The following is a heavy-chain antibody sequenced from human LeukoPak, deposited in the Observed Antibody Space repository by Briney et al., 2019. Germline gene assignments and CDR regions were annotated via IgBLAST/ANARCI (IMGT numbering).Heavy chain of an antibody. CDR3: ARVPSSYYYGMDV. D-gene: IGHD2-2*01. CDR1: GYTFTSYY. Sequence: ASVKVSCKASGYTFTSYYMHWVRQAPGQGLEWMGIINPSDGSTNYAQKFQGRVTMTRDTSTSTVYMELSSLKSEDTAVYYCARVPSSYYYGMDVWGQGTTVTVSS. J-gene: IGHJ6*02. V-gene: IGHV1-46*01. CDR2: INPSDGST.